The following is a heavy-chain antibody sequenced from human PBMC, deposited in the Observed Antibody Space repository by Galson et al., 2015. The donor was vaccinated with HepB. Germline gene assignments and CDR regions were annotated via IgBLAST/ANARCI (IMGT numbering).Heavy chain of an antibody. Sequence: QSGAEVKKPGESLKISCKASGGTFSSYTISWVRQAPGQGLEWMGRIIPILGIANYAQKFQGRVTITADKSTSTAYMELSSLRSEDTAVYYCARDIGSGSYYYYYGMDVWGQGTTVTVSS. CDR1: GGTFSSYT. V-gene: IGHV1-69*04. J-gene: IGHJ6*02. CDR3: ARDIGSGSYYYYYGMDV. D-gene: IGHD3-10*01. CDR2: IIPILGIA.